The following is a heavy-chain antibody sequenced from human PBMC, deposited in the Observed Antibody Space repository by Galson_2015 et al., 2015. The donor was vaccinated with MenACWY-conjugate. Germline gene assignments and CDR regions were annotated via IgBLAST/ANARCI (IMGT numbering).Heavy chain of an antibody. CDR3: ARDFLFFGGKAARGYDI. V-gene: IGHV4-59*01. J-gene: IGHJ3*02. Sequence: SETLSLTCTVSGGSISSYYWSWIRQPPGKGLEWIGYIYYSGSTNYNPSLKSRVTISVDTSKNQFSLKLSSVTAADTAVYYCARDFLFFGGKAARGYDIWGQGTMVTVSS. CDR1: GGSISSYY. D-gene: IGHD3-10*01. CDR2: IYYSGST.